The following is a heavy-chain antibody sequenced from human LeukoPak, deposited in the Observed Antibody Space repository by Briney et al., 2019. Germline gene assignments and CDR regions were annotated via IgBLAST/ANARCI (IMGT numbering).Heavy chain of an antibody. CDR1: GFTFSSYA. Sequence: PGGSLRLSCAASGFTFSSYAMNWVRQAPGKGLEWVSTIRGSSGSTYFADSVNGRFTISRDNSKNTLYLQMNSLRAEDSAVYYCAKDQNPEFYFYGMDVWGQETTVTVAS. V-gene: IGHV3-23*01. J-gene: IGHJ6*02. CDR3: AKDQNPEFYFYGMDV. CDR2: IRGSSGST.